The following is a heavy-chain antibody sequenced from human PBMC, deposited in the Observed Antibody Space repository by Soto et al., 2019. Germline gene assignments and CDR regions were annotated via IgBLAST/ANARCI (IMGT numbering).Heavy chain of an antibody. Sequence: QPGGSLRLSCAASGFTFSISAMTWVRQAPGKGLEWVSGVTGGGDNTYYADSVKGRFAISRDISKNTLSLQMNSLRAEDTAVYFCAKWPQGVYFDYWGQGTLVTVSS. CDR1: GFTFSISA. V-gene: IGHV3-23*01. CDR2: VTGGGDNT. D-gene: IGHD3-16*01. CDR3: AKWPQGVYFDY. J-gene: IGHJ4*02.